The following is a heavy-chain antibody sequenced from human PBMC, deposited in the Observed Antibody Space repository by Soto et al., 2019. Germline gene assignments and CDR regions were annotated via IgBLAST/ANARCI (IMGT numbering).Heavy chain of an antibody. CDR1: GGSINNYY. J-gene: IGHJ4*02. CDR3: ARLGGIYAVPHFDY. V-gene: IGHV4-59*08. Sequence: QVQLQESGPGLVRPSETLSLTCTVSGGSINNYYLTWIRQPPGQGLEWMGYIYYSGTTTNYNHSLKSRVTLSVYPSKYQFSLELSSVTASDAAVYYCARLGGIYAVPHFDYWGQGTLVTVSS. D-gene: IGHD1-26*01. CDR2: IYYSGTTT.